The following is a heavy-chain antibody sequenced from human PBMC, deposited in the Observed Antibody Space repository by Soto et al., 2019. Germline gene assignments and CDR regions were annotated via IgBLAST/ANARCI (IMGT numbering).Heavy chain of an antibody. CDR3: AKDVYDYGDYLVLFDP. D-gene: IGHD4-17*01. CDR2: ISGSGGST. CDR1: GFTFSSYA. Sequence: EVQLLESGGGLVQPGGSLRLSCAASGFTFSSYAMSWVRQAPGKGLEWVSAISGSGGSTYYADSVKGPFTISRDNSKNTLYLQMNSLRAEDTAVYYCAKDVYDYGDYLVLFDPWGQGNLVTVAS. J-gene: IGHJ5*02. V-gene: IGHV3-23*01.